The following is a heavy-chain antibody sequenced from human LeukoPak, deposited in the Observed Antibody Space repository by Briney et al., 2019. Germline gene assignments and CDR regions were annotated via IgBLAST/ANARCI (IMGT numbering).Heavy chain of an antibody. J-gene: IGHJ4*02. V-gene: IGHV3-7*01. CDR1: GFTFSSYW. CDR3: ARGQEVGNSGYDYLPRSYFDY. Sequence: GGSLRLSCAASGFTFSSYWMSWARQAPGKGLEWVANIKQDGSEKYYVDSVKGRFTISRDNAKNSLYLQMNSLRAEDTAVYYCARGQEVGNSGYDYLPRSYFDYWGQGTLVTVSS. D-gene: IGHD5-12*01. CDR2: IKQDGSEK.